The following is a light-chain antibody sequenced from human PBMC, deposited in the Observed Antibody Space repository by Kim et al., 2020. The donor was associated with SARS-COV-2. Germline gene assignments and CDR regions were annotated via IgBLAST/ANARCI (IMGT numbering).Light chain of an antibody. CDR2: LAS. Sequence: DIVMTQSPDSLAVSLGERATIHCKSSQNILHSFNSENQLAWYQQKPGHPPKLLIYLASTRESGVPDRFSGSGSGTDFTLTISNLQAEDVAVYYCQQYYATPLTFGGGTKVDIK. V-gene: IGKV4-1*01. J-gene: IGKJ4*01. CDR3: QQYYATPLT. CDR1: QNILHSFNSENQ.